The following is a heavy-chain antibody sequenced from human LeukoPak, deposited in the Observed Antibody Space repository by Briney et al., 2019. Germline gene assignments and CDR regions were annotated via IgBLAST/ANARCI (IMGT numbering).Heavy chain of an antibody. J-gene: IGHJ5*02. CDR1: GYTFTGYY. D-gene: IGHD2-2*01. V-gene: IGHV1-2*02. CDR2: INPNSGGT. CDR3: ASVQLLGNWFDP. Sequence: ASVKVSCKASGYTFTGYYMHWVRQAPGQGLEWMGWINPNSGGTNYAQKFQGMVTMTRDTSISKAYMELSRLRSDDTAVYYCASVQLLGNWFDPWGQGTLVTVSS.